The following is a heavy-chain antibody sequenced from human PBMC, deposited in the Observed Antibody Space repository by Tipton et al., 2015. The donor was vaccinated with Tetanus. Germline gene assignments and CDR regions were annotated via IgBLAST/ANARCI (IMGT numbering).Heavy chain of an antibody. J-gene: IGHJ4*02. CDR3: ARGSGFTGYNN. D-gene: IGHD5-24*01. CDR2: INEDGSET. Sequence: VQLVQSGGGLVQPGGSLGLSCAASGFTFSTTWFSWVRQAPGKGLEWVASINEDGSETYYGDSVKGRFAIPRDNAKNSVYLQMNILKVEDTAIYFCARGSGFTGYNNWGQGTLVPVSS. CDR1: GFTFSTTW. V-gene: IGHV3-7*01.